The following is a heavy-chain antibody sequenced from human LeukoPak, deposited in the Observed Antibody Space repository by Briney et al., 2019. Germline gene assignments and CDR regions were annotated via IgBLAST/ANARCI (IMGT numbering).Heavy chain of an antibody. CDR2: IYYSGST. J-gene: IGHJ5*02. V-gene: IGHV4-39*01. CDR1: GGSTSSSSYY. D-gene: IGHD1-1*01. Sequence: SETLSLTCTVSGGSTSSSSYYWGWIRQPPGKGLEWIGSIYYSGSTYYNPSLKSRVTISVDTSKNQFSLKLSSVTAADTAVYYCARHLARELKSNWFDPWGQGTLVTVSS. CDR3: ARHLARELKSNWFDP.